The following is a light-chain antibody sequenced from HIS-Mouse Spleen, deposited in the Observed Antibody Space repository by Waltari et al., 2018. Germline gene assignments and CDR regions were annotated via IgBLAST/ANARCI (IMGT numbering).Light chain of an antibody. V-gene: IGLV1-47*01. Sequence: QSVLTQPPSASGTPGQRVTISCSGSSSNIGSNYVYWYQQLPGTAPKLLIYRNKLRPSGVPDPFSGAKSSASASLAISGLRSEDEADYYCAAWDDSLSGPVFGGGTKLTVL. J-gene: IGLJ3*02. CDR1: SSNIGSNY. CDR2: RNK. CDR3: AAWDDSLSGPV.